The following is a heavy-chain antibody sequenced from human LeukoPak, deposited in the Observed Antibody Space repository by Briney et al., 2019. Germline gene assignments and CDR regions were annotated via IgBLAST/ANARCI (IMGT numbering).Heavy chain of an antibody. J-gene: IGHJ6*02. Sequence: ASVKVSCKASGGTFSSYAISWVRQAPGQGLEWMGRIIPILGIANYAQKFQGRVTITADKSTSTAYMELSSLRSEDTAVYYCARGGYGNYGMDVWGQGTTVTVSS. CDR3: ARGGYGNYGMDV. D-gene: IGHD6-13*01. V-gene: IGHV1-69*04. CDR2: IIPILGIA. CDR1: GGTFSSYA.